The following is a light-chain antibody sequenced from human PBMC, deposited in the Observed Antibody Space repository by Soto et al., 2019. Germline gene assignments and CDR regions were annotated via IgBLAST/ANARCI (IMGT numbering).Light chain of an antibody. Sequence: EIVMTQSPATLSVSPGERATLSCRASQSASNNLAWYQQKPGQAPRLLIYVASNRATGIPARFSGSGSGTEFTLTIRSLQSEDFAVYYCQQYNKWPLTFGQGTKVEI. CDR1: QSASNN. J-gene: IGKJ1*01. V-gene: IGKV3-15*01. CDR3: QQYNKWPLT. CDR2: VAS.